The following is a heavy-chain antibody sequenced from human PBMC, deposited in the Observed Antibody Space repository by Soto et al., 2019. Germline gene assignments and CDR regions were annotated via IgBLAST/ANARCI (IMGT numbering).Heavy chain of an antibody. D-gene: IGHD3-3*01. J-gene: IGHJ6*02. Sequence: GESLKISCKGSGYSFTSYWIGWVRQMPGKGLEWMGIIYPGDSDTRYSPSFQGQVTISADKSISTAYLQWSSLKASDTAMYYCARHEYHDFWSGYYDYYGMDVWGQGTTVTVSS. CDR3: ARHEYHDFWSGYYDYYGMDV. CDR2: IYPGDSDT. V-gene: IGHV5-51*01. CDR1: GYSFTSYW.